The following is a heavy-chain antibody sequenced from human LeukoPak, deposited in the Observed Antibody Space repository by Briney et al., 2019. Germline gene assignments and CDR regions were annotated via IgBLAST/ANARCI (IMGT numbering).Heavy chain of an antibody. CDR2: ISGSGGST. CDR1: GFTFSSYS. Sequence: GGSLRLSCAASGFTFSSYSMNWVRQAPGKGLEWVSAISGSGGSTYYADSVKGRFTISRDNSKNTLYLQMNSLRAEDTAVYYCASQGYFDWLFGYFDYWGQGTLVTVSS. D-gene: IGHD3-9*01. J-gene: IGHJ4*02. V-gene: IGHV3-23*01. CDR3: ASQGYFDWLFGYFDY.